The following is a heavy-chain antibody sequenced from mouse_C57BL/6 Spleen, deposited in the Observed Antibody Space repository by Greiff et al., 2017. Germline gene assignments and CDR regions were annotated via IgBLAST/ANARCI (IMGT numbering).Heavy chain of an antibody. D-gene: IGHD2-10*02. V-gene: IGHV1-19*01. CDR1: GYTFTDYY. CDR3: ARCPLGNFYYFDY. J-gene: IGHJ2*01. Sequence: EVQLQQSGPVLVKPGASVKMSCKASGYTFTDYYMNWVKQSHGKSLEWIGVINPYNGGTSYNQKFKGKATLTVDKSSSTAYMALNSLTSDDSAVYYCARCPLGNFYYFDYWGQGTTLTVSS. CDR2: INPYNGGT.